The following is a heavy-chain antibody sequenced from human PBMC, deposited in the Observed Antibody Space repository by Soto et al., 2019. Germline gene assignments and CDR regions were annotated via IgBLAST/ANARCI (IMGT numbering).Heavy chain of an antibody. CDR1: GGSISSRSHY. Sequence: QLQLQESGPGLVKPSETLSLTCTVSGGSISSRSHYWGWIRQSPGKHLEWIGSSYYRGSTHYNPSLKTRVSISVDTSKNQVSLKVYSVTAADTAVYYCATADVFGVVTPFFESWCQGILVTVSS. J-gene: IGHJ4*02. CDR2: SYYRGST. CDR3: ATADVFGVVTPFFES. V-gene: IGHV4-39*01. D-gene: IGHD3-3*01.